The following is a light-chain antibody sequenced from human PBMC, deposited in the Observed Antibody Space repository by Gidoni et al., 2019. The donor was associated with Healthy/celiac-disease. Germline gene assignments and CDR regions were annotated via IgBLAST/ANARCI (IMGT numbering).Light chain of an antibody. CDR2: DAS. J-gene: IGKJ5*01. Sequence: DIQMTQSPSSLSASVGARVTITCQASQDISNYLNWYQQKPGKAPKLLIYDASNVETGVPSRCSGSGSGTDFTFTISSLQPEDIATYYCQQYDNLPITFGQXTRLEIK. CDR3: QQYDNLPIT. V-gene: IGKV1-33*01. CDR1: QDISNY.